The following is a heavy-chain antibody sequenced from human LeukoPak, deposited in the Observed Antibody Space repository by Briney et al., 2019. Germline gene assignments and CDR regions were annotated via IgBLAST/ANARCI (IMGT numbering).Heavy chain of an antibody. V-gene: IGHV3-74*01. D-gene: IGHD5-18*01. J-gene: IGHJ6*02. CDR1: GFTFSSYW. CDR3: ASHTARRYYYYGMDV. Sequence: GGSLRLSWAASGFTFSSYWMHWVRQAPGKGLVWVSRINSDGSSTSYADSVKGRFTISRDNAKNTLYLQMNSLRAEDTAVYYCASHTARRYYYYGMDVWGQGTTVTVSS. CDR2: INSDGSST.